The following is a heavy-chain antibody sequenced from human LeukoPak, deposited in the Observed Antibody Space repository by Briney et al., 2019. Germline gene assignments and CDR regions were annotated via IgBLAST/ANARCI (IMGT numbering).Heavy chain of an antibody. Sequence: ASVKVSCKASGYTFTSYGISWVRQAPGQGLEWMGWISAYNGNTNNEQKLQGRLTMTTDTSTSTAYMELRSLRSDDTAVYYCARDRQWLFDYWGQGTLVTVSS. CDR2: ISAYNGNT. D-gene: IGHD6-19*01. J-gene: IGHJ4*02. CDR3: ARDRQWLFDY. V-gene: IGHV1-18*01. CDR1: GYTFTSYG.